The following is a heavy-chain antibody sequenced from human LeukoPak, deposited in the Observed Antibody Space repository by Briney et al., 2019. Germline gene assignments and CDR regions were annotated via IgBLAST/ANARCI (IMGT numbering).Heavy chain of an antibody. Sequence: GGSLRLPCEASGFIFSTCVMHWVRQAPGRGLEWVSGISGSGDRTYYVDSVQGRFTISRDNSNNKLYLQMNSLRVEDTAVYYCARVVDHDYGDYYLDYWGQGTLVTVSS. D-gene: IGHD4-17*01. CDR3: ARVVDHDYGDYYLDY. V-gene: IGHV3-23*01. CDR1: GFIFSTCV. CDR2: ISGSGDRT. J-gene: IGHJ4*02.